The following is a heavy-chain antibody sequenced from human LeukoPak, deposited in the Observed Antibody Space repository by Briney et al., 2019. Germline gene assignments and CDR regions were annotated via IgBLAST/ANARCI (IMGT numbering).Heavy chain of an antibody. CDR3: ARAYDFWSGYYPFDY. CDR1: GFTFSSYS. J-gene: IGHJ4*02. CDR2: ISSSSSTI. V-gene: IGHV3-48*01. D-gene: IGHD3-3*01. Sequence: GGSLRLSCAASGFTFSSYSMNWVRQAPGKGLEWVSYISSSSSTIYYADSVKGRFTISRDNAKNSLYLQMNSLRAEDTAVYYCARAYDFWSGYYPFDYWGQGTLVTVSS.